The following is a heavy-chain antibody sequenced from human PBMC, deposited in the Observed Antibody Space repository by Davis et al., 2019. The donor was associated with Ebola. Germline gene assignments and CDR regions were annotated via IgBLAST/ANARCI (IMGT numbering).Heavy chain of an antibody. Sequence: PGGSLRLSCAASGFTFSSYWMSWVRQAPGKGLEWVANIKQDGSEKYYVDSVKGRFTISRDNAKNSLYLQMNSLRAEDTAVYYCARAAYYDYIWGTFGAFDIWGQGTMVTVSS. D-gene: IGHD3-16*01. CDR2: IKQDGSEK. J-gene: IGHJ3*02. V-gene: IGHV3-7*01. CDR1: GFTFSSYW. CDR3: ARAAYYDYIWGTFGAFDI.